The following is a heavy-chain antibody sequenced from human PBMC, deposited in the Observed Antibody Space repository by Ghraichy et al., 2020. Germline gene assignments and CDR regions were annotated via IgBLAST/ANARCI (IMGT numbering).Heavy chain of an antibody. CDR2: IHPSGST. V-gene: IGHV4-34*01. CDR1: GGSFSDHY. J-gene: IGHJ1*01. Sequence: SETLSLTCAVFGGSFSDHYRVWIRQPPGKGLEWIGEIHPSGSTNYNPSLASRVTMSVDTSKNQFSLRLSSVTAADTVVYYCARGEDSAKIHHWGQGTLVTVSS. D-gene: IGHD3-22*01. CDR3: ARGEDSAKIHH.